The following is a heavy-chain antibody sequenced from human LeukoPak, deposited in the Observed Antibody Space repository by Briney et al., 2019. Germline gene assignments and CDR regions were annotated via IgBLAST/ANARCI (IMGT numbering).Heavy chain of an antibody. CDR3: AVVRGVTLYYFDY. CDR2: IYYSGST. D-gene: IGHD3-10*01. CDR1: GGSISSSSYY. Sequence: KSSETLSLTCTVSGGSISSSSYYWGWIRQPPGKGLEWIGSIYYSGSTYYNPSLKSRVTISVDTSKNQFSLKLSSVTAADTAVYYCAVVRGVTLYYFDYWGQGTLVTVSS. V-gene: IGHV4-39*01. J-gene: IGHJ4*02.